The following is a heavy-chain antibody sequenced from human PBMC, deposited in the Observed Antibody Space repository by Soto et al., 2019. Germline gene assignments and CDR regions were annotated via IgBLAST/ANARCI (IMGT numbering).Heavy chain of an antibody. Sequence: EVQLLESGGDSVQPGGSVRLSCAGSGFTFINYAMNWVRQAPGKGLEWVSTISGGGDATFFADSVRGRFTFSRDNTKNTVTLQMNSLGVDDTAVSYCARKVVGYTSRPDYWYFDLWGRGTRVTVSS. V-gene: IGHV3-23*01. CDR3: ARKVVGYTSRPDYWYFDL. CDR1: GFTFINYA. D-gene: IGHD6-19*01. J-gene: IGHJ2*01. CDR2: ISGGGDAT.